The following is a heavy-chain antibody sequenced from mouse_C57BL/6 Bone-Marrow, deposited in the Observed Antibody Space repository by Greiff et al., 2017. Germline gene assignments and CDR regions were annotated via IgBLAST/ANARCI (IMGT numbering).Heavy chain of an antibody. CDR1: GYTFTSYW. CDR3: ARWGYFGSRDY. CDR2: INPSNGGT. V-gene: IGHV1-53*01. Sequence: QVQLKQPGTELVKPGASVKLSCQASGYTFTSYWMHWVKQRPGQGLEWIGNINPSNGGTNYNEKLKSKATLTGDKSSSTAYMLLSSLTAEDSAVYYCARWGYFGSRDYWGQGTTLTVSS. D-gene: IGHD1-1*01. J-gene: IGHJ2*01.